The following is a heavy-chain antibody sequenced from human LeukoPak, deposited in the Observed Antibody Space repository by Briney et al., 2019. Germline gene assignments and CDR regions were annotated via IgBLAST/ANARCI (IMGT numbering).Heavy chain of an antibody. Sequence: ASLRVSSTASGYTFSDYDVYWVRQAPGQGLEWMGWINPASGDTGYAQKFQGRVTMARSMARNTAYMELSRLRSEDTAVYFCARVVMKAFYYYYMDVWGKGTTISISS. V-gene: IGHV1-8*01. CDR2: INPASGDT. D-gene: IGHD2-21*01. CDR1: GYTFSDYD. J-gene: IGHJ6*03. CDR3: ARVVMKAFYYYYMDV.